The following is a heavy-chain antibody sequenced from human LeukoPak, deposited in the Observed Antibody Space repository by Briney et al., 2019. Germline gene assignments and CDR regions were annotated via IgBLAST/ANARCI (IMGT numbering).Heavy chain of an antibody. Sequence: SETLSLTCAVYGGSFSGYYWSWIRQPPGKGLEWIGEINHSGSTNYNPSLKSRVTISVDTSKNQFSLELSSVTAADTAVYYCASTPIDVWGKGTTVTVSS. CDR3: ASTPIDV. CDR2: INHSGST. J-gene: IGHJ6*04. V-gene: IGHV4-34*01. CDR1: GGSFSGYY. D-gene: IGHD2-15*01.